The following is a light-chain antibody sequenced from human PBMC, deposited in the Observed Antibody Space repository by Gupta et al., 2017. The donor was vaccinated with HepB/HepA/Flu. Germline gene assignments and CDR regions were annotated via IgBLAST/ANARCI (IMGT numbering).Light chain of an antibody. Sequence: EIVLTQSPGTLSLSPGERATLSCRASQTISRSYLAWYQQKPGQAPRLLIYAASRRATGIPDRFSGSESGTDFTLTISRLEPEDFAVYYCQHEGITLRTFGQGTKVEIK. CDR3: QHEGITLRT. CDR2: AAS. CDR1: QTISRSY. J-gene: IGKJ1*01. V-gene: IGKV3-20*01.